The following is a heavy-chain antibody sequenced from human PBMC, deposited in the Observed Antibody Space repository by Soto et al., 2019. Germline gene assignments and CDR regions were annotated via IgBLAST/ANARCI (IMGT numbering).Heavy chain of an antibody. CDR3: AKDRSYYYYAMGV. J-gene: IGHJ6*02. CDR2: ISGTGGDNT. V-gene: IGHV3-23*01. CDR1: GFTFSSYP. Sequence: EVQLLESGGGLVQPGGSLRLSCAASGFTFSSYPMNWVRQAPGKRLEWVSLISGTGGDNTYYADSVKGRFTISRDDSKNTLYLQMVSLRAEDTAVYYCAKDRSYYYYAMGVWGQGTTVTVSS.